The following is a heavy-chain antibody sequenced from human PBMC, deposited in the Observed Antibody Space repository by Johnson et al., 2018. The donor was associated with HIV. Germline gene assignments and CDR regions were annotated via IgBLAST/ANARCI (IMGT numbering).Heavy chain of an antibody. D-gene: IGHD3-16*01. CDR1: GFTFSSYA. CDR2: ISYDGSNK. V-gene: IGHV3-30*18. J-gene: IGHJ3*01. CDR3: AKPPLMGADAFDV. Sequence: QMLLVESGGGVVQPGRSLRLSCAASGFTFSSYAMHWVHQAPGKGLEWVAVISYDGSNKYYADSVKGRFTISRDNSKNTLYLQMNSLRAEDSALYYCAKPPLMGADAFDVWGQGTMVTVSS.